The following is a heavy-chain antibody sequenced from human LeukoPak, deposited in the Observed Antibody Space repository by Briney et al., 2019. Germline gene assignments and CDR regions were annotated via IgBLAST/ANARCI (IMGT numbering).Heavy chain of an antibody. Sequence: GRSLRLSCAASRFTFSSYGMHWVRQAPGKGLEWVAVISYDGSNKYYADSVKGRFTISRDNSKNTLYLQMNSLRAEDTAVYYCAKEEGLTAAAAPQYWGQGTLVTVSS. CDR1: RFTFSSYG. J-gene: IGHJ4*02. CDR2: ISYDGSNK. D-gene: IGHD6-13*01. CDR3: AKEEGLTAAAAPQY. V-gene: IGHV3-30*18.